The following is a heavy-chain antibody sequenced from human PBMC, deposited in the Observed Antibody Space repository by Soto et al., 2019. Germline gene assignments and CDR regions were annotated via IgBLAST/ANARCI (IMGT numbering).Heavy chain of an antibody. CDR2: IYSGGST. Sequence: GGSLRHSCAASGVTVSSTYMSWVRQAPGKGPEWVSVIYSGGSTYYADSVKGRFTISRDNSKNTLYLQMNSLRAEDTAVYYCARSGYSYGPIDYWGQGTLVTVSS. D-gene: IGHD5-18*01. CDR3: ARSGYSYGPIDY. J-gene: IGHJ4*02. CDR1: GVTVSSTY. V-gene: IGHV3-53*01.